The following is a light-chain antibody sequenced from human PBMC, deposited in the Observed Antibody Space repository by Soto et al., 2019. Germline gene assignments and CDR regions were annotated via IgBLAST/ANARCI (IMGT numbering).Light chain of an antibody. CDR3: YSYAGRNIWV. CDR1: GSDIGAYKF. V-gene: IGLV2-8*01. CDR2: GVT. Sequence: QSVLAQPPSASGSPGQSVTISCTGSGSDIGAYKFVSWYQQHPGKAPKLMIFGVTERPSGVPDRFSGSKSGNTASLTVSGLQADDEAIYYCYSYAGRNIWVFGGGTEVTVL. J-gene: IGLJ3*02.